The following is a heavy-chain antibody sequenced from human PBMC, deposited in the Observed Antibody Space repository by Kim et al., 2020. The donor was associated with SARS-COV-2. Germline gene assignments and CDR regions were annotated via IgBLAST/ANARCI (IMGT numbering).Heavy chain of an antibody. CDR1: GFTFGDYA. V-gene: IGHV3-49*04. CDR2: IRSKAYGGTT. J-gene: IGHJ4*02. Sequence: GGSLRLSCTASGFTFGDYAMSWVRQAPGKGLEWVGFIRSKAYGGTTEYAASVKGRFTISRDDSKSIAYLQMNSLKTEDTAVYYCTRVRVSGYYDFWSGPSYYFDYWGQGTLVTVSS. CDR3: TRVRVSGYYDFWSGPSYYFDY. D-gene: IGHD3-3*01.